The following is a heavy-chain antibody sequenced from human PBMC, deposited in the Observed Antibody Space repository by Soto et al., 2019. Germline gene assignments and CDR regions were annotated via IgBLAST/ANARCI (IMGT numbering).Heavy chain of an antibody. V-gene: IGHV3-30*18. CDR3: AKDRRDGESNSVYDF. CDR2: ISFDENQK. Sequence: QVQLVESGGGVVQPGRSLRLSCAASGFTFSSYGMHWVRQAPGKGLEWVAIISFDENQKYYADSVKARFTISRDNSRNSLYLKMNGLRAEDRVLFYCAKDRRDGESNSVYDFWGQEPLVTVSS. D-gene: IGHD4-17*01. J-gene: IGHJ4*02. CDR1: GFTFSSYG.